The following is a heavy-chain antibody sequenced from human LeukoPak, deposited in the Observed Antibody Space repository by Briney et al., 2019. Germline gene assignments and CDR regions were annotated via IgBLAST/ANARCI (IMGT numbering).Heavy chain of an antibody. CDR3: ARTRQQRTLYYFDY. D-gene: IGHD6-13*01. Sequence: PSETLSLTCTVSGGSISSSSYYWGWIRQPPGKGLEWIGSIYYSGSTYYNPSLKSRVTISVDTSKNQFSLKLSSVTAADTAVYYCARTRQQRTLYYFDYWGQGTLVTVSS. J-gene: IGHJ4*02. CDR2: IYYSGST. CDR1: GGSISSSSYY. V-gene: IGHV4-39*07.